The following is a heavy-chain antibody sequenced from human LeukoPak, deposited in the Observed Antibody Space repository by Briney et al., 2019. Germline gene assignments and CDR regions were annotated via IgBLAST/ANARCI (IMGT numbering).Heavy chain of an antibody. Sequence: SVKVSCKASGGTFSSYAISWVRQAPGQGLEWMGRIIPILGIANYAQKFQGRVTITADKSTSTAYMELSSLRSEDTAVYYCARDLTIFGVVIKSDAFDIWGQGTMVTVSS. D-gene: IGHD3-3*01. CDR3: ARDLTIFGVVIKSDAFDI. CDR2: IIPILGIA. CDR1: GGTFSSYA. V-gene: IGHV1-69*04. J-gene: IGHJ3*02.